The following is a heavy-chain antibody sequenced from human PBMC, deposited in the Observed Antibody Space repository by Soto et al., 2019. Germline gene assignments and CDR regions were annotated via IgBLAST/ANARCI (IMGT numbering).Heavy chain of an antibody. Sequence: PSETLSLTCTFSGGSISSYYWSLIRQPPGKGLEWIGYIYYSGSTNYNPSLKSRVTISVDTSKNQFSLKLSSVTAADTAVYYCARSGYCSGGSCYDYNWFDPWGQGTLVTVSS. J-gene: IGHJ5*02. CDR3: ARSGYCSGGSCYDYNWFDP. D-gene: IGHD2-15*01. CDR2: IYYSGST. V-gene: IGHV4-59*12. CDR1: GGSISSYY.